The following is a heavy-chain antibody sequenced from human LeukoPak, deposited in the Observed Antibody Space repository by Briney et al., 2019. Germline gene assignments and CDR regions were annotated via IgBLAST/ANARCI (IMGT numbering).Heavy chain of an antibody. CDR2: ISWDGGST. V-gene: IGHV3-43D*03. CDR1: GFTFSSYA. D-gene: IGHD4/OR15-4a*01. Sequence: GGSLRLSCAASGFTFSSYAMHWVRQAPGKGLEWVSLISWDGGSTYYADSVKGRFTISRDNSKNTLYLQMNSLRAEDTAVYYCARRAGAYSHPYDYWGQGTLVTVSS. CDR3: ARRAGAYSHPYDY. J-gene: IGHJ4*02.